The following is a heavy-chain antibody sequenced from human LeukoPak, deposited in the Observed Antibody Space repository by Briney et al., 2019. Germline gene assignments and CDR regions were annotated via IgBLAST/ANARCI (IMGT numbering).Heavy chain of an antibody. J-gene: IGHJ6*03. CDR3: AGQISDYYYYYIDV. CDR2: IYYSGTT. CDR1: GGSISSSNYY. V-gene: IGHV4-39*01. Sequence: SETLSLICSVSGGSISSSNYYWGWIRQPPGKGLEWIGTIYYSGTTYYNPSLESRVTISEDMSKNQFSLTLRSVTAADTAVYYCAGQISDYYYYYIDVWGKGTTVTVSS. D-gene: IGHD3-10*01.